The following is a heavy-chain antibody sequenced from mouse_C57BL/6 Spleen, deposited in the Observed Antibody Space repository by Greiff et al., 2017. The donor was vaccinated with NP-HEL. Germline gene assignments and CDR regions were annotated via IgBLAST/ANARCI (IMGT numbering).Heavy chain of an antibody. J-gene: IGHJ2*01. CDR3: ARHDYDYFDY. D-gene: IGHD2-4*01. Sequence: ESGPGLVKPSQSLSLTCSVTGYSITSGYYWNWIRQFPGNKLEWMGYISYDGSNNYNPSLKNRISITRDTSKNQFFLKLNSVTTEDTATYYCARHDYDYFDYWGQGTTLTVSS. V-gene: IGHV3-6*01. CDR1: GYSITSGYY. CDR2: ISYDGSN.